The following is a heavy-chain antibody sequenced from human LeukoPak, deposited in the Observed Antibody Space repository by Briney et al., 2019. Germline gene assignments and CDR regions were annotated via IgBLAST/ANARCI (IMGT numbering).Heavy chain of an antibody. CDR1: GFTFSSYA. J-gene: IGHJ4*02. Sequence: GGSLRLSCAASGFTFSSYAMSWVRQAPGKGLEWVSAISGSGGSTYYADSVKGWFTISRDNSKNTLYLQMNSLRAEDTAVYYCAKDLYVSSTLSEYFDYWGQGTLVTVSS. CDR3: AKDLYVSSTLSEYFDY. CDR2: ISGSGGST. D-gene: IGHD3-16*01. V-gene: IGHV3-23*01.